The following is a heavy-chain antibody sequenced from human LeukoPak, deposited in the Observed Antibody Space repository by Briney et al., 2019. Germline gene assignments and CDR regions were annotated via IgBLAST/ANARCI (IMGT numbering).Heavy chain of an antibody. CDR1: GFTFSSYA. CDR3: ARGYCSSTSCYSAFDI. D-gene: IGHD2-2*02. Sequence: GGSLRLSCAASGFTFSSYAMHWVRQAPGKGLEWVAVISYDGSNKYYADSVKGRFTISRDNSKNTLYLQMNSLRAEDTAVYYCARGYCSSTSCYSAFDIWGQGTMVTVSS. CDR2: ISYDGSNK. V-gene: IGHV3-30-3*01. J-gene: IGHJ3*02.